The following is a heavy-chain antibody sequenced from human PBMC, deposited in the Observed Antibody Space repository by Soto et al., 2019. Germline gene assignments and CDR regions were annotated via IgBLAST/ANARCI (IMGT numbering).Heavy chain of an antibody. D-gene: IGHD5-12*01. CDR2: VKSKTDGGTI. Sequence: EVQLVESGGGLVKPGGSLRLSCAASGFTFSNAWMTWVLQAPGKGLEWVVRVKSKTDGGTIDYAAPVKDRFTISRDDSKNTLYLQMNSLKTEDTAVYYCIGTYSGSSMRFDYWGQGTLVTVSS. CDR3: IGTYSGSSMRFDY. J-gene: IGHJ4*02. CDR1: GFTFSNAW. V-gene: IGHV3-15*01.